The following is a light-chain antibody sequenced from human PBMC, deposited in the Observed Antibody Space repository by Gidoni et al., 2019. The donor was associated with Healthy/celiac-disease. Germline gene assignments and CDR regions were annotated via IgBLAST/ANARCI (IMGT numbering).Light chain of an antibody. J-gene: IGLJ2*01. CDR2: QDS. CDR1: KLADKY. CDR3: QAWDSSTVV. V-gene: IGLV3-1*01. Sequence: SYELTQPPSVSVSPGQTASITCSGDKLADKYACWYQQKPGQSPVLVIYQDSKRPSGIHERFSGSNSGNTATLNISGTQAMDEADYYCQAWDSSTVVFGGGTKLTVL.